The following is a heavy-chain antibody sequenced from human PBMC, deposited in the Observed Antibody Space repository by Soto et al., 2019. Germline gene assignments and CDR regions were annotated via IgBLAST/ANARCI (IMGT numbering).Heavy chain of an antibody. V-gene: IGHV1-69*01. D-gene: IGHD2-2*01. Sequence: QVQLVQSGAEVKTPGSSVEVSCKASGGIFSSFSITWVRQVPGHGLEWMGGIIPMTGTPNYAEKFQGRLTLTADASTRTAYLVLSSLKSGDTAVYYCARGPILPGATSWLDPWGQGTVVIVSS. CDR2: IIPMTGTP. J-gene: IGHJ5*02. CDR1: GGIFSSFS. CDR3: ARGPILPGATSWLDP.